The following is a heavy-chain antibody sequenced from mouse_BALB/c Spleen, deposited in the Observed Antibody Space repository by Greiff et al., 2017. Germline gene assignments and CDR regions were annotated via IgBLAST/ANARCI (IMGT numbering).Heavy chain of an antibody. CDR1: GYTFTSYW. CDR2: IYPGSGST. D-gene: IGHD2-4*01. J-gene: IGHJ3*01. CDR3: TRDYDSEGFAY. V-gene: IGHV1S22*01. Sequence: LKQPGSELVRPGASVKLSCKASGYTFTSYWMHWVKQRPGQGLEWIGNIYPGSGSTNYDEKFKSKATLTVDTSSSTAYMQLSSLTSEDSAVYYCTRDYDSEGFAYWGQGTLVTVSA.